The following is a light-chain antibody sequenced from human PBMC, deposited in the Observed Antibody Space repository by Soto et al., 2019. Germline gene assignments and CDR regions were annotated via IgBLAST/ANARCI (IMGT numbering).Light chain of an antibody. Sequence: DIVMTQSPSYLSASVGDRVTITCRASQSIITYLNWYQQKPGKAPKLLIYGTSNLQSGVPSRFRGSASGTDFTLTISSLQPEDFATYYCQQSYSTSGTFGQGTKVEIK. CDR1: QSIITY. J-gene: IGKJ1*01. V-gene: IGKV1-39*01. CDR2: GTS. CDR3: QQSYSTSGT.